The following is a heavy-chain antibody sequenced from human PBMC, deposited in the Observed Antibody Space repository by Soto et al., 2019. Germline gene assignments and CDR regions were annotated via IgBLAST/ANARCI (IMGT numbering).Heavy chain of an antibody. CDR1: GYTFTSYY. D-gene: IGHD3-9*01. CDR2: INPSGGST. V-gene: IGHV1-46*03. J-gene: IGHJ4*02. CDR3: AMPSSLTGYPLRDHFDY. Sequence: ASVKVSCKASGYTFTSYYMHWVRQAPGQGLEWMGIINPSGGSTSYAQKFQGRVTMTRDTSTSTVYMELSSLRSEDTAVYYCAMPSSLTGYPLRDHFDYWGQGTLVTVSS.